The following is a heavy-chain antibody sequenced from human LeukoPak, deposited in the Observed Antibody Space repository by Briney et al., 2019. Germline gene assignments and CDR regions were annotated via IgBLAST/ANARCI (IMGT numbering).Heavy chain of an antibody. D-gene: IGHD2-2*02. J-gene: IGHJ4*02. CDR2: INPNNGGT. CDR3: AGYTNSGGDY. Sequence: ASVKVSCKTSGYTFTGYYIHWVRQAPGQGLEWMGWINPNNGGTNYAQHFQGRVTLTRDTSISTAYMELSSLRSDDTAVYHCAGYTNSGGDYWGQGTLVTASS. CDR1: GYTFTGYY. V-gene: IGHV1-2*02.